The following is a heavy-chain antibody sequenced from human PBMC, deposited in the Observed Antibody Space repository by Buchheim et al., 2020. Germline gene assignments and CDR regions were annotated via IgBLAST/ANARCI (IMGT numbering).Heavy chain of an antibody. CDR1: GGSISSSSYY. D-gene: IGHD2-2*01. CDR3: ARQSLQSNIVVVPAAIDPYYYYYMDV. J-gene: IGHJ6*03. CDR2: IYYSGST. V-gene: IGHV4-39*01. Sequence: QLQLQESGPGLVKPSETLSLICTVSGGSISSSSYYWGWIRQPPGKGLEWIGSIYYSGSTYYNPSLKSRVTISVDTSKNQFSLKLSSVTAADTAVYYCARQSLQSNIVVVPAAIDPYYYYYMDVWGKETT.